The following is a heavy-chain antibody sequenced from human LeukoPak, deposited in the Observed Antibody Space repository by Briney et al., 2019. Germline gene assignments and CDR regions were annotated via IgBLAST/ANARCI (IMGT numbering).Heavy chain of an antibody. CDR2: IYYSGST. J-gene: IGHJ4*02. CDR3: ARGGGSDFDY. Sequence: PSETLSLTCTVSGGSISSHYWSWIRQPPGKGLEWIGYIYYSGSTNYNPSLKNRVTISVDTSKNQFSLKLSSVTAADTAVYYCARGGGSDFDYWGQGTLVTVSS. V-gene: IGHV4-59*11. CDR1: GGSISSHY. D-gene: IGHD2-15*01.